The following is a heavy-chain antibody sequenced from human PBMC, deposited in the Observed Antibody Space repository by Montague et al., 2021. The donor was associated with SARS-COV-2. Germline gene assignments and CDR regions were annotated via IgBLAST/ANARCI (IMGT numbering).Heavy chain of an antibody. J-gene: IGHJ6*03. CDR3: ARDLKPPGDILTGYLPYYYYMDV. D-gene: IGHD3-9*01. CDR1: GDSVSSNSAA. Sequence: CAISGDSVSSNSAAWNWIRQSPSRGLEWLGRTYYRSKWYNDYAVSVESRITINPDTSKNQFSLQLNSVTPEDTTVYYCARDLKPPGDILTGYLPYYYYMDVWGKGTTVTVSS. V-gene: IGHV6-1*01. CDR2: TYYRSKWYN.